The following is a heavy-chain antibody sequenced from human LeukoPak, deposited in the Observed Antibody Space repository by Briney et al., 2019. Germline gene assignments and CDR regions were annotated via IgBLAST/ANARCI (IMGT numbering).Heavy chain of an antibody. D-gene: IGHD6-19*01. J-gene: IGHJ5*02. V-gene: IGHV4-59*01. Sequence: SETLPLTCTVSGGSISSYYWSWIRQPPGKGLEWIGYIYYSGSTNYNPSLKSRVTISVDTSKNQFSLKLSSVTAADTAVYYCARSIAVAGTDNWFDPWGQGTLVTVSS. CDR2: IYYSGST. CDR3: ARSIAVAGTDNWFDP. CDR1: GGSISSYY.